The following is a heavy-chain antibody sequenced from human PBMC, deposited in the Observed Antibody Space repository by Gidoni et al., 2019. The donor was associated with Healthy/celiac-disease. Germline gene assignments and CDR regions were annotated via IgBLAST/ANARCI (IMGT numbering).Heavy chain of an antibody. Sequence: QVQLQESGPGLVKPSETLSLTCTVSGGSVSRGSYYWSRIRQPPGKGLEWIGYIYYSGSTNYNPSLKSRVTISVDTSKNQFSLKLSSVTAADTAVYYCARTHYSSWFDPWGQGTLVTVSS. CDR2: IYYSGST. CDR3: ARTHYSSWFDP. D-gene: IGHD4-4*01. J-gene: IGHJ5*02. V-gene: IGHV4-61*01. CDR1: GGSVSRGSYY.